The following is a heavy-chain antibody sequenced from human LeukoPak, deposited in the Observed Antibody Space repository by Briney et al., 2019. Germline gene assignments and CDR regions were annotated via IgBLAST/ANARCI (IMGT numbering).Heavy chain of an antibody. J-gene: IGHJ4*02. Sequence: SETLSLTCTVSGGSISSYYWSWIRQPPGKGLEWIGYIYYSGSTNYNPSLKSRVTISVAPSNNKFSLKLSSVTAADTAVYYCARGGSYAQYYFDYWGQGTLVTVSS. V-gene: IGHV4-59*01. CDR3: ARGGSYAQYYFDY. CDR1: GGSISSYY. CDR2: IYYSGST. D-gene: IGHD1-26*01.